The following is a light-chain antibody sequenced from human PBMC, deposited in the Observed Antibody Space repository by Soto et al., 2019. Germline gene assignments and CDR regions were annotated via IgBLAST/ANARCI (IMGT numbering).Light chain of an antibody. Sequence: QSVLTQPPSVSAAPGQKVTISCSGSSSNIGNNYVSWYQHLPGTAPKLLIYDSNMRPSGIPDRFSGSKSGTSATLGITGLQTGDEADYYCGTWDSSLSAGVFGGGTKLTVL. V-gene: IGLV1-51*01. CDR1: SSNIGNNY. CDR3: GTWDSSLSAGV. J-gene: IGLJ2*01. CDR2: DSN.